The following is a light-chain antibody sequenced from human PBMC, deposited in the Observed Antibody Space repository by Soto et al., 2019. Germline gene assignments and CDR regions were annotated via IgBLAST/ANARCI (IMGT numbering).Light chain of an antibody. CDR3: QQYNSYPGT. CDR1: QSISSW. J-gene: IGKJ1*01. CDR2: KAS. Sequence: IQMTQSPSTLSASVGDRVIITCRASQSISSWLAWYQQKPGKAPKVLIYKASSLEGGVPSRFSGSGSGTEFTLTISSLQPDDFATYYCQQYNSYPGTFGQGTKVEI. V-gene: IGKV1-5*03.